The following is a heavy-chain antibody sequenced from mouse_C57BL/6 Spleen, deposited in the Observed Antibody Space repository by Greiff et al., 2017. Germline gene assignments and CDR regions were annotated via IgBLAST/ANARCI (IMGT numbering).Heavy chain of an antibody. J-gene: IGHJ4*01. CDR2: IRLKSDNYAT. CDR3: TSYYSAMDY. D-gene: IGHD2-12*01. CDR1: GFTFSNYW. V-gene: IGHV6-3*01. Sequence: DVQLQESGGGLVQPGGSMKLSCVASGFTFSNYWMNWVRQSPEKGLEWVAQIRLKSDNYATHYAESVKGRFTISRDDSKSSVYLQMNNLRAEDTGIYYCTSYYSAMDYWGQGTSVTVSS.